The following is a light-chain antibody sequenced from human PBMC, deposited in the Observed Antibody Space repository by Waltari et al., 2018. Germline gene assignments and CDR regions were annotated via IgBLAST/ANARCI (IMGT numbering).Light chain of an antibody. CDR3: CSRGSSGSSVV. CDR1: SLREHS. V-gene: IGLV3-19*01. CDR2: GKY. Sequence: SSELTQDPAVSVALGQTVRITCHGDSLREHSGSWYQQKPGQAPVLVIYGKYNRPSGIPDRFSGSGSGNTASLTIAGAQAEDEADYYCCSRGSSGSSVVFGPGTKVSVL. J-gene: IGLJ1*01.